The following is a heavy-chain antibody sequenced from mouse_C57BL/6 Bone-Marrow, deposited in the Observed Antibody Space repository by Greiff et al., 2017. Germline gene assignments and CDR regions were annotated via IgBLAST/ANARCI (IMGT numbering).Heavy chain of an antibody. D-gene: IGHD1-1*01. CDR1: GYTFTSYT. CDR2: IIPSSGYT. Sequence: VQLKPSGAELARPGASVTMSCKASGYTFTSYTMHWVKQRPGPGLEWIGYIIPSSGYTKYNQKFKDQATLPADQSSRTAYLQLSSLTAEDSAVYYCANYGRTPFAYWGQGTLVTVAA. V-gene: IGHV1-4*01. J-gene: IGHJ3*01. CDR3: ANYGRTPFAY.